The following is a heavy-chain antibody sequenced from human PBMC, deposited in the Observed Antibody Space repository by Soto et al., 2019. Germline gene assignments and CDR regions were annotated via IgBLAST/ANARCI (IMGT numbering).Heavy chain of an antibody. D-gene: IGHD6-6*01. Sequence: EASVKVSCXASGYTFTSYGISWVRQAPGQGLEWMGWISAYNGNTNYAQKLQGRVTMTTDTSTSTAYMELRSLRSDDTAVYYCARRGYSSSSEGYYYYYYMDVWGKGTTVTVSS. V-gene: IGHV1-18*01. CDR2: ISAYNGNT. CDR3: ARRGYSSSSEGYYYYYYMDV. CDR1: GYTFTSYG. J-gene: IGHJ6*03.